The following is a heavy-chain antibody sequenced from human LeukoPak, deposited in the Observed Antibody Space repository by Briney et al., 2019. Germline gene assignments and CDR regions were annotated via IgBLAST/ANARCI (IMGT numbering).Heavy chain of an antibody. CDR3: ARGPYGGYTSYYGVDV. J-gene: IGHJ6*02. Sequence: PGGSLRLSCAASGFTFSTYSMNWVRQAPGKGLEWVSYISSSTTTTFYTDSVKGRFTISRDSAKNSLYLHMNSLRVEDTAVYYCARGPYGGYTSYYGVDVWGQGTTVTVS. CDR2: ISSSTTTT. D-gene: IGHD4-17*01. V-gene: IGHV3-48*01. CDR1: GFTFSTYS.